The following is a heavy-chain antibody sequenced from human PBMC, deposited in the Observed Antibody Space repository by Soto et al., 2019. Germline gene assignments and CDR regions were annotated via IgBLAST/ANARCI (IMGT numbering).Heavy chain of an antibody. CDR3: ARASLRWHPRGIWRLGY. V-gene: IGHV1-8*01. J-gene: IGHJ4*02. Sequence: GASVKVSCKASGYTFTSYDINWVRQAAGQGLEWMGWMNPNSGNTGYAQKFQGRVTMTRNTSISTAYMELSSLRSEDTAVYYCARASLRWHPRGIWRLGYWGQGTLVTVSS. CDR1: GYTFTSYD. D-gene: IGHD3-3*01. CDR2: MNPNSGNT.